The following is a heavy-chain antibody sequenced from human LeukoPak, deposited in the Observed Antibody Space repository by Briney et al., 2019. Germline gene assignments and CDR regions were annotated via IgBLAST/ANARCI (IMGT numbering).Heavy chain of an antibody. J-gene: IGHJ4*02. D-gene: IGHD5-12*01. CDR3: ARGPSPSVATYYFDY. Sequence: PSETLSLTCTVSGHSIINSFYWGWIRQPPGKGLEWIGEINHSGSTNYNPSLKSRVTISVDTSKNQFSLKLSSVTAADTAVYYCARGPSPSVATYYFDYWGQGTLATVSS. CDR1: GHSIINSFY. V-gene: IGHV4-38-2*02. CDR2: INHSGST.